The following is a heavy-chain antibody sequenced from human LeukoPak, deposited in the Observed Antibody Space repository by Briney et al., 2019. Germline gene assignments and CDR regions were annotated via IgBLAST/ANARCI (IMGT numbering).Heavy chain of an antibody. CDR2: IYYSGST. J-gene: IGHJ6*03. Sequence: SETLSLTCTVSGGSISSYYWSWIRQPPGKGLEWIGYIYYSGSTNYNPSLKSRVTISVDTSKNQFSLKLSSVTAADTAAYYCARGSAGGSYYYYYMDVWGKGTTVTISS. CDR1: GGSISSYY. CDR3: ARGSAGGSYYYYYMDV. V-gene: IGHV4-59*01. D-gene: IGHD6-13*01.